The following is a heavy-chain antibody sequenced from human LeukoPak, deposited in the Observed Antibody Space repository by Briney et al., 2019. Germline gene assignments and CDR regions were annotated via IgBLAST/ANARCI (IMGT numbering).Heavy chain of an antibody. Sequence: GGSLRLSCAASGFTFTTYWMSWVRQAPGKGLEWVANIKQDGNEKYYVDSVKGRFTISRDNAKNSLYLQMNSLRAEDTAVYYCARDGNYYDSSGSFDYWGQGTLVTVSS. CDR2: IKQDGNEK. J-gene: IGHJ4*02. CDR3: ARDGNYYDSSGSFDY. D-gene: IGHD3-22*01. CDR1: GFTFTTYW. V-gene: IGHV3-7*03.